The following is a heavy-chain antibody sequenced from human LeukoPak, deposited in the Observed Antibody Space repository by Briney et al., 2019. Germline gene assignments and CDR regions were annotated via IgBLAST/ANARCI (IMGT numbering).Heavy chain of an antibody. D-gene: IGHD1-26*01. J-gene: IGHJ6*03. CDR2: INHSGST. CDR1: GGSFSGYY. Sequence: SETLSLTCAVYGGSFSGYYWSWLRQPPGKGLEWIGEINHSGSTNYNPSLKSRVTISVDTSKNQFSLKLSSVTAADTAVYYCARYRVGYYYYYMDVWGKGTAVTVSS. V-gene: IGHV4-34*01. CDR3: ARYRVGYYYYYMDV.